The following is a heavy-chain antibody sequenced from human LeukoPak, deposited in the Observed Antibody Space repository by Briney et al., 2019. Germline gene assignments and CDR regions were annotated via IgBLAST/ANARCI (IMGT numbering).Heavy chain of an antibody. CDR3: AKEGYYGSGSFPDY. CDR2: ISHDGSNK. Sequence: GGSLRLSCAASGFTFTSDGMHWVRQAPGKGLEWVAVISHDGSNKHYGDSVKGRFTISRDNPENTVYLQMNSLRVEDTAEYYCAKEGYYGSGSFPDYWGQGTLVTVSS. J-gene: IGHJ4*02. CDR1: GFTFTSDG. V-gene: IGHV3-30*18. D-gene: IGHD3-10*01.